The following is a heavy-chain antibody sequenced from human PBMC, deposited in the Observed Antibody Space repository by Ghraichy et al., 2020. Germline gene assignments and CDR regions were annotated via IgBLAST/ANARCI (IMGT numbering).Heavy chain of an antibody. CDR2: IYKTGRI. CDR3: TRQEDYLDTSSGRLFWYFDV. J-gene: IGHJ2*01. Sequence: SETLSLTTCTVSVASVNNYYWSWIRQPPGKGLEWIAYIYKTGRIKYNPSLKGRVSISIDTSKNQVSLTLSSVTAADTAVYYCTRQEDYLDTSSGRLFWYFDVWGRGTLVTVSS. D-gene: IGHD3-16*01. CDR1: VASVNNYY. V-gene: IGHV4-59*08.